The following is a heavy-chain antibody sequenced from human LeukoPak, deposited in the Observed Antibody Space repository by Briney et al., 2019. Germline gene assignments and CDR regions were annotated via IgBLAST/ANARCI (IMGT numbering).Heavy chain of an antibody. Sequence: NPGGSLRLSCAASGFTFSSYSMNWVRQAPGKRLEWVSSISSSYIYYADSVRGRFTISRDNAKNSLYLQMNSLRAEDTAVYYCARDGNGYCSGGTCYSCPDYWGQGTLVTVSS. J-gene: IGHJ4*02. D-gene: IGHD2-15*01. CDR3: ARDGNGYCSGGTCYSCPDY. V-gene: IGHV3-21*01. CDR2: ISSSYI. CDR1: GFTFSSYS.